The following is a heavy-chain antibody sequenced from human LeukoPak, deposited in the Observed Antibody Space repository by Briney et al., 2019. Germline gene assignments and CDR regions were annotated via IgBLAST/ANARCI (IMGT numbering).Heavy chain of an antibody. V-gene: IGHV1-2*02. Sequence: ASVKVSCKASGYTFTGYYMHWVRPAPGQGLEWMRWINPNSGGTNFAQKFQGRVTMTRDTSISTAYMELSRLRSDDTAVYYCATTRVRGVGFFDYWGQGTLVTVSS. CDR2: INPNSGGT. J-gene: IGHJ4*02. CDR3: ATTRVRGVGFFDY. D-gene: IGHD3-10*01. CDR1: GYTFTGYY.